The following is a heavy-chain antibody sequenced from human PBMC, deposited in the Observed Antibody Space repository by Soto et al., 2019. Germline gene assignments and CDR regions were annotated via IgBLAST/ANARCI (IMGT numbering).Heavy chain of an antibody. Sequence: SETLSLTCTVSGGSVSSGSYYWSWIRQPPGKGLEWIGYIYYSGSTNYHPSLKSRVTISVDTSKNQFSLKLSSVTAADTAVYYCARGGDGYNFGAVYWGQGTPVTVSS. D-gene: IGHD2-21*01. CDR3: ARGGDGYNFGAVY. CDR2: IYYSGST. V-gene: IGHV4-61*01. CDR1: GGSVSSGSYY. J-gene: IGHJ4*02.